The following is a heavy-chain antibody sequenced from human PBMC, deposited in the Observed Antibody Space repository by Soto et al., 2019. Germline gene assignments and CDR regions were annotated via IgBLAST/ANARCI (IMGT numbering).Heavy chain of an antibody. V-gene: IGHV4-39*07. CDR1: GGSIRSASSY. CDR2: IYYSGST. CDR3: ASSYVDTASIVFDY. Sequence: SETLSLTCTVSGGSIRSASSYWGWIRQPPGKGLEWIGSIYYSGSTNYNPSLKSRVTMSVDTSKNQFSLKLSSVTAADTAVYYCASSYVDTASIVFDYWGQGTLVTVSS. D-gene: IGHD5-18*01. J-gene: IGHJ4*02.